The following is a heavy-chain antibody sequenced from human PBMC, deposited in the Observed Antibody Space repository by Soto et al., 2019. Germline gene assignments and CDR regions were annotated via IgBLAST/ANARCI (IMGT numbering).Heavy chain of an antibody. CDR2: INPNSGGT. Sequence: QVQLVQSGGEVKIPGASVKVSCKVVGDTLTGYYMHWVRQAPGQGLEWMGWINPNSGGTKYAQDFQGRVAMTRDTSISTAYMELSSLRSDDTAVFYCARDKRFEPTAPYYFGLDVWGQGTTVTVSS. J-gene: IGHJ6*02. D-gene: IGHD2-21*02. V-gene: IGHV1-2*02. CDR1: GDTLTGYY. CDR3: ARDKRFEPTAPYYFGLDV.